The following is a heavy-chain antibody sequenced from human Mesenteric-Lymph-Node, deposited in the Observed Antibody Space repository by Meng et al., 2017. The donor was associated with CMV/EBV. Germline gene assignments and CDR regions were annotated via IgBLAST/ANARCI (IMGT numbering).Heavy chain of an antibody. CDR2: ISASGDTT. D-gene: IGHD3-10*01. CDR3: TKRGGIYYGSATYSVVDY. CDR1: FSSYA. Sequence: FSSYAMSWVRQAPGKGMEWVSSISASGDTTYYADSVKGRFIISRDNSKSTLYLQMNSLRAEDTAVYYCTKRGGIYYGSATYSVVDYWGQGTLVTVSS. J-gene: IGHJ4*02. V-gene: IGHV3-23*01.